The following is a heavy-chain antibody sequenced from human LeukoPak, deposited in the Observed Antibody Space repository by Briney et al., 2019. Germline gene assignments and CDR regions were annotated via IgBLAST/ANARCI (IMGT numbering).Heavy chain of an antibody. CDR3: ARDIGDDYTNWFDP. CDR1: GGSVDTYY. D-gene: IGHD5-24*01. J-gene: IGHJ5*02. CDR2: IHYSGST. Sequence: SETLSLTCTVSGGSVDTYYWSWIRQPPGKGLEWIGYIHYSGSTNYNPSLKSRVSISVDTSKNLFSLKLNSVTAADTAAYYCARDIGDDYTNWFDPWGQGTLVTVSS. V-gene: IGHV4-59*02.